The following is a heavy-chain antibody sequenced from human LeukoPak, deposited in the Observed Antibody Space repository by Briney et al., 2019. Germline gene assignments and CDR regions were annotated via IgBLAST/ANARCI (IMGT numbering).Heavy chain of an antibody. CDR3: AKDHLDRSGYPYFDS. J-gene: IGHJ4*02. D-gene: IGHD3-22*01. V-gene: IGHV3-23*01. CDR1: GFTFSNYA. CDR2: IFGSRSGNT. Sequence: SGGSLRLSCAASGFTFSNYAMSWARQAPGKGLEWVSGIFGSRSGNTYYADSVKGRFTISRDDSKSTLYLQMNSLGAGDTAVYYCAKDHLDRSGYPYFDSWGQGVLVTVSS.